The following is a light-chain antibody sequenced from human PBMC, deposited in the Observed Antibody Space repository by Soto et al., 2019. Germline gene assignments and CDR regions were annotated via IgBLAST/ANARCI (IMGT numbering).Light chain of an antibody. V-gene: IGLV2-11*01. CDR1: SSDVGNYNY. CDR2: DVT. J-gene: IGLJ2*01. Sequence: QSVLTQPRSVSGSPGQSVTISCTGTSSDVGNYNYVSWYQQHPGKAPKLVIFDVTERPSGVPDRFSGSKSDNTASLTISGLQDEDEADYYCCSYTGSYTVVFGGGTQLTVL. CDR3: CSYTGSYTVV.